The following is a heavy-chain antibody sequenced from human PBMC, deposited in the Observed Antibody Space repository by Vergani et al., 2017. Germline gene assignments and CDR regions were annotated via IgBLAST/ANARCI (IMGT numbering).Heavy chain of an antibody. J-gene: IGHJ5*02. Sequence: EVQLVESGGGLVKPGGSLRLSCAASGFPFSSYTMNWVRQAPGKGLERVSSISTSGTYIYYADTVKGRFTISRDNAKNSLYLQMNSRRAEDTAVFYCVRGNIGRGWYVGGFDPWGQGTLVTVSS. CDR1: GFPFSSYT. D-gene: IGHD6-19*01. CDR3: VRGNIGRGWYVGGFDP. V-gene: IGHV3-21*01. CDR2: ISTSGTYI.